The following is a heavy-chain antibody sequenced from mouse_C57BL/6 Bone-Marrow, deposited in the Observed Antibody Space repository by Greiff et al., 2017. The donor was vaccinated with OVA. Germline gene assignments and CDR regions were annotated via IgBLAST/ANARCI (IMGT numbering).Heavy chain of an antibody. V-gene: IGHV1-15*01. Sequence: QVQLKESGAELVRPGASVTLSCKASGYTFTDYEMHWVKQTPVHGLEWIGAIDPETGGTAYNQKFKGKAILTADKSSSTAYMELRSLTSEDSAVYYCTYYGSSYPYYFDYWGQGTTLTVSS. D-gene: IGHD1-1*01. CDR3: TYYGSSYPYYFDY. CDR1: GYTFTDYE. J-gene: IGHJ2*01. CDR2: IDPETGGT.